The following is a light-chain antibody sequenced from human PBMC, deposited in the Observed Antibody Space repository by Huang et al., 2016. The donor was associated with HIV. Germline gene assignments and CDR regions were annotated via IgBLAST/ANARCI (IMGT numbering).Light chain of an antibody. V-gene: IGKV3-15*01. J-gene: IGKJ1*01. CDR2: GAS. Sequence: EIVMTQSPATLSVSPGERATLSCRASQSVSNNLAWYQQKPGQAPRLLINGASTRATGIPARFSGRGSGTEFTLTISSLQSEDFAVYYCQQYNNWPQTFGQGTKVDIK. CDR3: QQYNNWPQT. CDR1: QSVSNN.